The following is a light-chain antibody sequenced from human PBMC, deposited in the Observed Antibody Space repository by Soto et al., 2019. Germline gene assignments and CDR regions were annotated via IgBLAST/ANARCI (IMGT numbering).Light chain of an antibody. CDR3: SSYTSSSTHV. J-gene: IGLJ1*01. CDR2: DVN. Sequence: QSALTQPASVSGSPGQSITISCTGTSSDVGGYNFVSWYQQHPGKVPELMIFDVNSRPSGVSDRFSGSTSGNTASLTISGLQAEDEGDYSCSSYTSSSTHVFGSGTKVTVL. CDR1: SSDVGGYNF. V-gene: IGLV2-14*03.